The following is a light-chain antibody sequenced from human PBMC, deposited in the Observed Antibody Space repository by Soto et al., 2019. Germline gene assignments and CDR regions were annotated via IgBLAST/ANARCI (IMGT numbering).Light chain of an antibody. CDR2: DAS. V-gene: IGKV3-15*01. CDR1: QSVSNN. CDR3: QQYNKWPRT. Sequence: EIVLTQSPGTLSLSPGERATLSCRASQSVSNNYLAWYQQKPGQAPRLLIYDASTRATGIPARYSGSGSGTEFNFTISSLQSEDFAVYFCQQYNKWPRTFGQGTKVDIK. J-gene: IGKJ1*01.